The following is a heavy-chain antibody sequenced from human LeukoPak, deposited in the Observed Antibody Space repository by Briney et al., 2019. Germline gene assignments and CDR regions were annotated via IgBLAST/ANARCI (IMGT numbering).Heavy chain of an antibody. J-gene: IGHJ5*01. D-gene: IGHD3-10*01. CDR2: INHSGST. CDR3: ARNMVRGVIITTVSQSPSKTHS. Sequence: MSSETLSLTCTVSGGSISSYYWSWIRQPPGKGLEWIGEINHSGSTNYNPSLKSRVTISVDTSKNQFSLKLSSVTAADTAVYYCARNMVRGVIITTVSQSPSKTHSW. CDR1: GGSISSYY. V-gene: IGHV4-34*01.